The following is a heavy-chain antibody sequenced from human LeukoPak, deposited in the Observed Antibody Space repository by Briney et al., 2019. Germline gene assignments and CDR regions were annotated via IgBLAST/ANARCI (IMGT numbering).Heavy chain of an antibody. CDR3: AHINVLLWFGEPQNWFDP. D-gene: IGHD3-10*01. CDR2: FDPEDGET. J-gene: IGHJ5*02. Sequence: GASVKVSCKVSGYTLTELSMHWVRQAPGKGLEWMGGFDPEDGETIYAQKFQGRVTMTEDTSTDTAYMELSSLRSEDTAVYYCAHINVLLWFGEPQNWFDPWGQGTLVTVSS. V-gene: IGHV1-24*01. CDR1: GYTLTELS.